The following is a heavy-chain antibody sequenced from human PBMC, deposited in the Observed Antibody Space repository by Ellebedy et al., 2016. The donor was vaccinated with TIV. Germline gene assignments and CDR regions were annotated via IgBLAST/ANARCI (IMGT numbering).Heavy chain of an antibody. J-gene: IGHJ4*02. CDR1: GGRFKTYV. CDR3: ARGSNGDPVFHY. D-gene: IGHD4-17*01. Sequence: ASVKVSCKASGGRFKTYVFSWVRQAPGQGLEWMGGIIPVFAKANYAQKFQGRVTITADESTTTADMEVNSLTSEDTAVYFCARGSNGDPVFHYWGQGTLVTVSS. V-gene: IGHV1-69*13. CDR2: IIPVFAKA.